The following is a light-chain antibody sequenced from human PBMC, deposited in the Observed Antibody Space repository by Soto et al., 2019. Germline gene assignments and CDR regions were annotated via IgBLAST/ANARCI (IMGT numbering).Light chain of an antibody. CDR1: QTISSW. V-gene: IGKV1-5*03. Sequence: IVTITFLASQTISSWLAWYQQKPGKAPKLLIYKASTLKSGVPSRFSCIGPGTEFALTISSRHSDCFALSNYQRYNTYAGAFGEGTKVDIK. CDR3: QRYNTYAGA. CDR2: KAS. J-gene: IGKJ1*01.